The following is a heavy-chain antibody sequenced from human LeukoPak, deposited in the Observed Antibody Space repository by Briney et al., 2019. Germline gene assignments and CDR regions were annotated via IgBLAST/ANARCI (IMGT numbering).Heavy chain of an antibody. Sequence: PGGSLRLSCAASGFTFSRYWMSWVRQAPGKGLEWVANIKQDGSQKYYVGSVKGRFTISRDNANNLLYLQMHSLRAEDTAVYYCARESYAARWDWGQGTLVTVSS. CDR3: ARESYAARWD. CDR1: GFTFSRYW. D-gene: IGHD6-6*01. CDR2: IKQDGSQK. V-gene: IGHV3-7*01. J-gene: IGHJ4*02.